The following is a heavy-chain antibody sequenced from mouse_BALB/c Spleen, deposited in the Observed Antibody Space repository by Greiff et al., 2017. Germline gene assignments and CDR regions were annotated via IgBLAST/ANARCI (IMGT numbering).Heavy chain of an antibody. CDR2: ISSGGSYT. J-gene: IGHJ3*01. D-gene: IGHD2-1*01. Sequence: EVKLMESGGDLVKPGGSLKLSCAASGFTFSSYGMSWVRQTPDKRLEWVATISSGGSYTYYPDSVKGRFTISRDNAKNTLYLQMSSLKSEDTAMYYCARHNYGNLFAYWGQGTLVTVSA. CDR3: ARHNYGNLFAY. CDR1: GFTFSSYG. V-gene: IGHV5-6*01.